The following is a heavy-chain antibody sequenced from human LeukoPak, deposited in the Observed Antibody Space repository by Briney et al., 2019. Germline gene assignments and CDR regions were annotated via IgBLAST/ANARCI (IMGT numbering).Heavy chain of an antibody. CDR1: GFTFSNYW. Sequence: GGSLRLPCAVSGFTFSNYWMSWVRQAPGKGLEWVANIKQDGGEKYYVDSVKGRFTISRDNAKNSLYLQMNSLSTEDTAVYYCTRERGITSAGLWWFAFDYWGQGALVTVSS. CDR3: TRERGITSAGLWWFAFDY. D-gene: IGHD6-13*01. J-gene: IGHJ4*02. CDR2: IKQDGGEK. V-gene: IGHV3-7*04.